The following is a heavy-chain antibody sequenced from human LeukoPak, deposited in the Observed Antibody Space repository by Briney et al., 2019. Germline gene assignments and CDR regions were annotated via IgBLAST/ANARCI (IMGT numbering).Heavy chain of an antibody. CDR1: FGAITSDSHY. J-gene: IGHJ6*03. V-gene: IGHV4-39*01. Sequence: SETLSLTCLVSFGAITSDSHYWGWIRQTPGKGLEWIGSIDYSGTTYYNPSLKSRVTISVDTSKNQFSLKLSSVTAADTAVYYCARQYRYYYYYMDVWGKGTTVTISS. CDR2: IDYSGTT. CDR3: ARQYRYYYYYMDV. D-gene: IGHD1-26*01.